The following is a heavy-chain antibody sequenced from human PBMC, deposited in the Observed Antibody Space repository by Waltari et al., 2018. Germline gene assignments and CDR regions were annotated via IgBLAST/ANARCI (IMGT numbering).Heavy chain of an antibody. V-gene: IGHV6-1*01. CDR2: TYYRSKWYN. J-gene: IGHJ6*02. D-gene: IGHD3-16*01. CDR1: GDSVSSNSAA. CDR3: ARVGVDTGYYYGMDV. Sequence: VQLQQSGPGLVKPSQTLSLTCAISGDSVSSNSAAWNWIRQSPSTGLEGLGRTYYRSKWYNDYADSGKMPITIHPDTSKNQCSLQLNSVTPEDTGVYYCARVGVDTGYYYGMDVWGQGTTVTVSS.